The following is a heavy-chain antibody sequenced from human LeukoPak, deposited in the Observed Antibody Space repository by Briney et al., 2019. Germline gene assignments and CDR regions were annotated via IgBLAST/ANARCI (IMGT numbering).Heavy chain of an antibody. V-gene: IGHV1-46*01. CDR3: ARWDGLYCSGGSCLPDY. D-gene: IGHD2-15*01. CDR2: INPSGGST. J-gene: IGHJ4*02. CDR1: GYTLTDYY. Sequence: ASVTVSCKACGYTLTDYYMHWVRQAPGQGLEWMGIINPSGGSTSYAQKFQGRVTMTRDTSTSTVYMELSSLRSEDTAVYYCARWDGLYCSGGSCLPDYWGQGTLVTVSS.